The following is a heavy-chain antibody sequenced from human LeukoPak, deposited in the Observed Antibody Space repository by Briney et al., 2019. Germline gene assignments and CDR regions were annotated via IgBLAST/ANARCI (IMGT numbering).Heavy chain of an antibody. CDR1: GFTFSSYG. Sequence: GGSLRLSCAASGFTFSSYGMHWVRQAPGKGLEWVAVISYDGSNKYYADSVKGRFTISRDNSKNTLYLQMNSLRAEDTGVYYCAKTQSVDYWGQGPLVTVSA. V-gene: IGHV3-30*18. CDR2: ISYDGSNK. CDR3: AKTQSVDY. J-gene: IGHJ4*02.